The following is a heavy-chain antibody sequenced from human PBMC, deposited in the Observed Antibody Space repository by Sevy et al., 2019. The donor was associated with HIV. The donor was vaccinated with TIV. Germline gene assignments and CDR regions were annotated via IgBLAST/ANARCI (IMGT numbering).Heavy chain of an antibody. CDR3: ARKVGDM. V-gene: IGHV3-7*01. J-gene: IGHJ3*01. D-gene: IGHD1-26*01. CDR2: IKQDGSQK. CDR1: GFTFSDYW. Sequence: GGSLRLSCAASGFTFSDYWMSWVRQAPGKGLEWVANIKQDGSQKYFVDYVKGRFTISRDNAKNSLYLQMDNLRAEDTAVYYCARKVGDMWGQGTMVTVSS.